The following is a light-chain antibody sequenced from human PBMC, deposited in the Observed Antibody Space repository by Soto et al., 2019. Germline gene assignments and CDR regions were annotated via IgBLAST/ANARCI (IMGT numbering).Light chain of an antibody. CDR3: QQSYNTPQYT. CDR1: QTISSY. CDR2: AAS. Sequence: DIQMTQSPSSLSASVGDRVTITCRASQTISSYLNWYQQKPGKAPKLLIYAASSLQSGVPSRFSGSGSGIDFPLTISSLQPEDFAIYYCQQSYNTPQYTFGQGTELEIK. J-gene: IGKJ2*01. V-gene: IGKV1-39*01.